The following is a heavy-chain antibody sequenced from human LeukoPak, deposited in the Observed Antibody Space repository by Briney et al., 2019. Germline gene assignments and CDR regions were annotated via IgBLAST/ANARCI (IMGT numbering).Heavy chain of an antibody. J-gene: IGHJ6*03. D-gene: IGHD1-26*01. Sequence: SETLSLTCAVYGGSFSGYYWSWIRQPPGKGLEWIGEINHSGSTNYNPSLKSRVTISVDTSKNQFSLKLSSVTAADTAVYYCARGSGYYYYYYMDVWGKGTTVTISS. V-gene: IGHV4-34*01. CDR2: INHSGST. CDR1: GGSFSGYY. CDR3: ARGSGYYYYYYMDV.